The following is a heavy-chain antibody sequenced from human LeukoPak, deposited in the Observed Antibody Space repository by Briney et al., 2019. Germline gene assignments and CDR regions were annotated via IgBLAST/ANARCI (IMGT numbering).Heavy chain of an antibody. D-gene: IGHD1-26*01. CDR3: ARLLGDYFDY. V-gene: IGHV3-7*01. Sequence: PGGSLRLSCAASGFTFSSYAMSWARQAPGKGLEWVANIKQDGSEKYYVDSVKGRFTISRDNAKNSLYLQMNSLRAEDTAVYYCARLLGDYFDYWGQGTLVTVSS. J-gene: IGHJ4*02. CDR1: GFTFSSYA. CDR2: IKQDGSEK.